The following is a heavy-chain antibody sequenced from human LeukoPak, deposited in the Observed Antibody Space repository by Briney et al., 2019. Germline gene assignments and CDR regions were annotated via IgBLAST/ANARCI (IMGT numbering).Heavy chain of an antibody. CDR1: GGTFNNYA. CDR3: ARGSVDYYDASGYEVFYFDY. CDR2: IIPIFGET. V-gene: IGHV1-69*13. Sequence: GASVKVSCKASGGTFNNYAVNWVRQAPGQGLEWMGGIIPIFGETNYAQTLQGRVTITADESTSTTYMELSGLRSEDTAVYYCARGSVDYYDASGYEVFYFDYWGQGTLVTVSS. J-gene: IGHJ4*02. D-gene: IGHD3-22*01.